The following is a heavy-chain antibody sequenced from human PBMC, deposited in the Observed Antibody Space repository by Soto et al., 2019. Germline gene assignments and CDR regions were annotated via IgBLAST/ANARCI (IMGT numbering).Heavy chain of an antibody. CDR3: ATGVIWIGYFTVDS. CDR1: GGSFGNSA. J-gene: IGHJ4*02. CDR2: FIPAYRTL. V-gene: IGHV1-69*01. D-gene: IGHD3-3*01. Sequence: QVLLVQSGAEVKKPGSSVKISCKASGGSFGNSAINWVRQTPGQGLKWLGGFIPAYRTLNFAQKFKGRVTITADESTGTAFMTLSGLASNDTAVYYCATGVIWIGYFTVDSWGQGTRVTVSS.